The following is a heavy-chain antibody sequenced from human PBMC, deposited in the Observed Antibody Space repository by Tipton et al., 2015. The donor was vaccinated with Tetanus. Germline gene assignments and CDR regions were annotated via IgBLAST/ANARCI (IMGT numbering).Heavy chain of an antibody. CDR2: IYSSGGA. D-gene: IGHD1-1*01. Sequence: TLSLTCAVYGGSFSEYYWSWVRQPPGKGLEWIGHIYSSGGARDNPSLKSRTTMSVDRSKSQFSLEVTSVTAADTAVYFCARGPLENEGYFDSWGQGILVTVTA. CDR1: GGSFSEYY. V-gene: IGHV4-34*11. CDR3: ARGPLENEGYFDS. J-gene: IGHJ4*02.